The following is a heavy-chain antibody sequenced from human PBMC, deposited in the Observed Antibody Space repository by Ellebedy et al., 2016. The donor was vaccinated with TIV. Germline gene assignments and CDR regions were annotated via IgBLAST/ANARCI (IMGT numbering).Heavy chain of an antibody. CDR3: AKATLGTCSGAKCYYFDY. Sequence: GESLKISCAASGFTFSNYAMSWLRQPPGKRLEWVASFSGSVKTTYTADYVKGRFIVSRDSYRNTLYLQMNSLRAEDTALYYCAKATLGTCSGAKCYYFDYWGRGTPVTVSS. D-gene: IGHD2-15*01. V-gene: IGHV3-23*01. J-gene: IGHJ4*02. CDR2: FSGSVKTT. CDR1: GFTFSNYA.